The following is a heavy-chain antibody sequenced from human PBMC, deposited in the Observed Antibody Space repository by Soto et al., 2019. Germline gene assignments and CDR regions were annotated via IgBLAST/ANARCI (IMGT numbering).Heavy chain of an antibody. D-gene: IGHD5-18*01. V-gene: IGHV1-18*01. Sequence: QVQLVQSGTEVKQPGASVKVSCKASGYSFTSYGISWVRQAPGQGLEWMGWISGNNDNTKHAQKFQGRVFMTTDTSTNTGYMELRSLRSDDTAFYYCARDPRAYNYGYWRMSGFDPWGQGTLVTVSS. CDR3: ARDPRAYNYGYWRMSGFDP. J-gene: IGHJ5*02. CDR1: GYSFTSYG. CDR2: ISGNNDNT.